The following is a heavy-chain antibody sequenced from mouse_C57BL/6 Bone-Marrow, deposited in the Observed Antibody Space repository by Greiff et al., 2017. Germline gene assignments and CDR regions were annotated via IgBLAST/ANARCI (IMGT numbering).Heavy chain of an antibody. CDR2: IDPSDSYT. CDR3: ARGGVITRD. Sequence: QVQLQQPGAELVKPGASVKLSCKASGYTFTSYWMQWVKQRPGQGLEWIGEIDPSDSYTTYNQQFKGKATLTVDTSSSTAYMQLSSLTSEDSAVYYCARGGVITRDWGQGTLVTVSA. V-gene: IGHV1-50*01. J-gene: IGHJ3*01. D-gene: IGHD1-1*01. CDR1: GYTFTSYW.